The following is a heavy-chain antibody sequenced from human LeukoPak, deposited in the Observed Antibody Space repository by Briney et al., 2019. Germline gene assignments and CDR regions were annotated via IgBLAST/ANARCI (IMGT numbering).Heavy chain of an antibody. CDR3: ARDSARNWFDP. Sequence: GGSLRLSCAASGFTFSDYYMSWIRQAPGKGLEWVSYISSSGSTIYYADSVKGRFTTSRDNAKNSLYLQMNSLRAEDTAVYYCARDSARNWFDPWGQGTLVTVSS. CDR2: ISSSGSTI. CDR1: GFTFSDYY. V-gene: IGHV3-11*04. J-gene: IGHJ5*02.